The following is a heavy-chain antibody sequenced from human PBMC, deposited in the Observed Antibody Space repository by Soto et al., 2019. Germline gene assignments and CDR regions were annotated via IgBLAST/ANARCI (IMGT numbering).Heavy chain of an antibody. D-gene: IGHD6-19*01. V-gene: IGHV1-8*01. CDR2: MTPNSGNT. CDR1: GYSFLDYD. J-gene: IGHJ5*02. Sequence: QVQLVQSGAEVKKPGASVKVSCKASGYSFLDYDINWVRQATGQGLEGMGWMTPNSGNTGYAQKFQGRVTLTRDTNIGTAYMELSSLKSEDTALYYCARNPYSSGLFDPWGQGTLVTVSS. CDR3: ARNPYSSGLFDP.